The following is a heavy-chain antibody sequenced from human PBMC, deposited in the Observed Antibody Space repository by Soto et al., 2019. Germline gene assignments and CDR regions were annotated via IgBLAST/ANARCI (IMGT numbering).Heavy chain of an antibody. V-gene: IGHV1-46*01. D-gene: IGHD2-15*01. CDR2: INPNGGGT. CDR1: GYTFTSYY. J-gene: IGHJ5*02. Sequence: ASVKVSCKASGYTFTSYYMHWVRQSPGQGLEWMGLINPNGGGTSYAQKFQGRVTMTRDTSTSTAYMELSRLRSEDTAVYYWAIYSYAWGQGTLVTVSS. CDR3: AIYSYA.